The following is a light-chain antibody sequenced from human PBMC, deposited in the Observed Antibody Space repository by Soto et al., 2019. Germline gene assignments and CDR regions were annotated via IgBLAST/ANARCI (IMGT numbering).Light chain of an antibody. CDR2: DAS. Sequence: EVVLTQSPATLSLSPGDRATLSCRASQSVTIKLAWYQQRPGQAPRLLIYDASTRATGIPARFSGSGSGTDFTLTINSLEPEDSAVYYCQQRSNWPSITFGQGTRLEIK. CDR1: QSVTIK. CDR3: QQRSNWPSIT. J-gene: IGKJ5*01. V-gene: IGKV3-11*01.